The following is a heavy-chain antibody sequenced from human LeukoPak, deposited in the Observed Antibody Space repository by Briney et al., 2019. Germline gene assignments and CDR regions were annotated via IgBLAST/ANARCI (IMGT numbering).Heavy chain of an antibody. J-gene: IGHJ3*02. Sequence: SVKASCKASGGTFSSYAISWVRQAPGQGLEWMGGIIPIFGTANYAQKFQGRVTMTRDTSTSTVYMELSSLRSEDTAVYYCARENKDIVVVVAARPDAFDIWGQGTMVTVSS. CDR2: IIPIFGTA. V-gene: IGHV1-69*05. D-gene: IGHD2-15*01. CDR1: GGTFSSYA. CDR3: ARENKDIVVVVAARPDAFDI.